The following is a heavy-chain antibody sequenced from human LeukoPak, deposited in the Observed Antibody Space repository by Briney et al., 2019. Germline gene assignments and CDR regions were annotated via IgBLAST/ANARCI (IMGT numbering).Heavy chain of an antibody. CDR3: ASRVNWGSYWYFDL. CDR2: IYYSGST. D-gene: IGHD7-27*01. Sequence: SETLSLTCTVSGGSISSGGYYWSWIRQHPGKGLEWIGYIYYSGSTNYNPSLKSRVTISVDTSKNQFSLKLSSVTAADTAVYYCASRVNWGSYWYFDLWGRGTLVTVSS. J-gene: IGHJ2*01. CDR1: GGSISSGGYY. V-gene: IGHV4-61*08.